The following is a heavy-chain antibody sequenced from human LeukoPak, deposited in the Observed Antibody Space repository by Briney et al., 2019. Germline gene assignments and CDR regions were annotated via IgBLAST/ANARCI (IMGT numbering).Heavy chain of an antibody. CDR3: ARGPTYYDILTGYYPFDY. V-gene: IGHV4-30-4*01. Sequence: SEILSLTCTVSGGSISSGDYYWSWIRQPPGKGLEWIGYIYYSGSTYYNPSLKSRVTISVDTSKNQFSLKLSSVTAADTAVYYCARGPTYYDILTGYYPFDYWGQGTLVTVSS. CDR1: GGSISSGDYY. D-gene: IGHD3-9*01. CDR2: IYYSGST. J-gene: IGHJ4*02.